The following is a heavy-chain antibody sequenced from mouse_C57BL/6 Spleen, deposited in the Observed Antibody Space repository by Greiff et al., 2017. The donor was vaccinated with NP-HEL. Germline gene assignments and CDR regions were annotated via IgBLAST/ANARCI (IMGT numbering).Heavy chain of an antibody. V-gene: IGHV1-15*01. CDR2: IDPETGGT. CDR1: GYTFTDYE. D-gene: IGHD2-1*01. Sequence: QVQLKESGAELVRPGASVTLSCKASGYTFTDYEMHWVKQTPVHGLEWIGAIDPETGGTAYNQKFKGKAILTADKSSSTAYMELRSLTSEDSAVYYCTSLLWPDYWGQGTSVTVSS. J-gene: IGHJ4*01. CDR3: TSLLWPDY.